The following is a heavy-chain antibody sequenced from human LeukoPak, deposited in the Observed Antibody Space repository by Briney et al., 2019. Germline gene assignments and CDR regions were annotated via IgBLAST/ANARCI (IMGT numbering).Heavy chain of an antibody. CDR2: MNPNSGNT. D-gene: IGHD3-22*01. V-gene: IGHV1-8*01. CDR3: ARHSYYDSSGYYAN. CDR1: GYTFTSYD. J-gene: IGHJ4*02. Sequence: ASVRVSSKASGYTFTSYDTYWVRQAPGEGLGWMGWMNPNSGNTGYAQKFEGRVTVTRNTSISTAYMELSSLRSEDTAVYYCARHSYYDSSGYYANWGQGTLVTVSS.